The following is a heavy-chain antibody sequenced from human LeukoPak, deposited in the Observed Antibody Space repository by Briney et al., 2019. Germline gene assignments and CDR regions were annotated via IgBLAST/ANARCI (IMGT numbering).Heavy chain of an antibody. CDR2: IRYDGSNQ. D-gene: IGHD3-22*01. Sequence: GGSLRLSCAASGFTFSTFGTHWVRQAPGKGLEWVAFIRYDGSNQYYEDSVKGRFTISRDNSKNKVYLEMSRLRPEDSALYYCVKDDFYDATEASGRGTLVTVSS. J-gene: IGHJ5*02. CDR1: GFTFSTFG. CDR3: VKDDFYDATEA. V-gene: IGHV3-30*02.